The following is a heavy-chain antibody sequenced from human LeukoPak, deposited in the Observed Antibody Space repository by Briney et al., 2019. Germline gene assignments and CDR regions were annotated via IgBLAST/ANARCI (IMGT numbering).Heavy chain of an antibody. D-gene: IGHD5-24*01. J-gene: IGHJ6*02. V-gene: IGHV1-8*01. CDR3: ANGGMATNYGMDV. Sequence: ASVKVSCKASASTFTSYDINWVRQGHGQGLERMGWMNPNSGNTGYAQKFQGRVTMTRNTSISTAYMELSSLRSEDTAVYYCANGGMATNYGMDVWGQGTTVTVSS. CDR2: MNPNSGNT. CDR1: ASTFTSYD.